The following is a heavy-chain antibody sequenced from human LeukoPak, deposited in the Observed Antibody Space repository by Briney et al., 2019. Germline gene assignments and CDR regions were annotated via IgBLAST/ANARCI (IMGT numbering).Heavy chain of an antibody. Sequence: GGSLRLSCAASGFTVSCNYMTWVRQAPGKGLEWVSAISGSGGSTYYADSVKGRFTISRDNSKNTLYLQMNSLRAEDTAVYYCARDLKGYSTHWGQGTLVTVSS. CDR1: GFTVSCNY. V-gene: IGHV3-23*01. J-gene: IGHJ4*02. CDR3: ARDLKGYSTH. CDR2: ISGSGGST. D-gene: IGHD5-12*01.